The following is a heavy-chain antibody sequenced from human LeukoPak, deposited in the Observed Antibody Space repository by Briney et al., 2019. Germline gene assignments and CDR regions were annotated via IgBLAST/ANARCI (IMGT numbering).Heavy chain of an antibody. J-gene: IGHJ6*01. D-gene: IGHD1-14*01. CDR3: ARDMRPEVPASSGYYCGMDV. CDR1: GFSFSRFS. Sequence: GGSLRLSCAASGFSFSRFSMSWVRQAPGKGLDWVADIKQDGSEKYFLDSVKGRFTISRDHAKKSLYLQMNSRRVEDTAVYYCARDMRPEVPASSGYYCGMDVLGQGITVTV. CDR2: IKQDGSEK. V-gene: IGHV3-7*01.